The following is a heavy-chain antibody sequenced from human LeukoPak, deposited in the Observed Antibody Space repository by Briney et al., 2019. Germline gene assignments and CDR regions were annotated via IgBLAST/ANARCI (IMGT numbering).Heavy chain of an antibody. J-gene: IGHJ6*02. V-gene: IGHV3-53*05. CDR1: GFTVSSNY. D-gene: IGHD1-26*01. CDR3: AKDLKGGATWPYYYYGMDV. Sequence: PGGSLRLSCAASGFTVSSNYMSWVRQAPGKGLEWVSVIYSGGSTYYADSVKGRFIISRDNSKNALYLQMNSLRAEDTALYYCAKDLKGGATWPYYYYGMDVWGQGTTVTVSS. CDR2: IYSGGST.